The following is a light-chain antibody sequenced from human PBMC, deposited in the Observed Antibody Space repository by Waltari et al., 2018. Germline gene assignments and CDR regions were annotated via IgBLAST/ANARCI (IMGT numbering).Light chain of an antibody. CDR3: AAWDDSLIWV. CDR1: TSNIGSNT. V-gene: IGLV1-44*01. Sequence: QSVLTQSPSASGTPGQRVTISCSGSTSNIGSNTVNWYRQLPGTAPKLLIYTNNQRPSGVPDRFSGSKSGTSASLAISGLQSEDEADYYCAAWDDSLIWVFGGGTKLTVL. J-gene: IGLJ3*02. CDR2: TNN.